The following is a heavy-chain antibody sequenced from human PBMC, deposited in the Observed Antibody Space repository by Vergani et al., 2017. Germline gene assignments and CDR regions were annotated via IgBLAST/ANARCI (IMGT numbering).Heavy chain of an antibody. V-gene: IGHV3-30*03. J-gene: IGHJ1*01. Sequence: QVHLVESGGGVVQPGRSLRLSCVVSGFTSSYYGMHWVRQAPGKGLEWGAVISYDGSQKYYADSVKGRFTISRDNSKSTLYLQMNSLRTEDTAVYYCATKSCGTPGGQIGSFSDWGQGTLVTVSS. D-gene: IGHD1-1*01. CDR3: ATKSCGTPGGQIGSFSD. CDR2: ISYDGSQK. CDR1: GFTSSYYG.